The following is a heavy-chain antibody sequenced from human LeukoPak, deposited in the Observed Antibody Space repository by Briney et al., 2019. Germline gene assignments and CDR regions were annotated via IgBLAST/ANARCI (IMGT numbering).Heavy chain of an antibody. CDR3: ARDIGEHYYDSSGYYDY. CDR2: ISYDGSNK. CDR1: GFTFSSYA. Sequence: GGSLRLSCAASGFTFSSYAMHWVRQAPGKGLEWVAVISYDGSNKYYADSVKGRFTISRDNSKNTLYLQMNSLRAEDTAVYHCARDIGEHYYDSSGYYDYWGQGTLVTVSS. D-gene: IGHD3-22*01. V-gene: IGHV3-30-3*01. J-gene: IGHJ4*02.